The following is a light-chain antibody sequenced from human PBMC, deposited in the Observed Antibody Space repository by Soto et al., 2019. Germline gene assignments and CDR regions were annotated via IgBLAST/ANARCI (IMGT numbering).Light chain of an antibody. J-gene: IGKJ1*01. V-gene: IGKV1-6*01. CDR3: LLDFSYFWA. Sequence: AIQLTQSPSSLSASVGDRVTITCRASQGIRSALGWYQQKPGKVPKLLIYAASTLQSGVPSRFSGSVSGTDFTLTISSLQPEDFATYYCLLDFSYFWAFGQGTKVDIK. CDR1: QGIRSA. CDR2: AAS.